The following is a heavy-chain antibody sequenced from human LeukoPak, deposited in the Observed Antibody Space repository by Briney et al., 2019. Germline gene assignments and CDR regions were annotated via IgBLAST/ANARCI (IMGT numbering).Heavy chain of an antibody. CDR1: GYTFSSYR. J-gene: IGHJ4*02. CDR3: ARLPKFDSSGPYSRTFDY. D-gene: IGHD3-22*01. Sequence: GESLKIPCKGSGYTFSSYRIGWVRQMPGKGLEWMGIIYPVDSDTRYSPSFQGQVTISADKSISTAYLQWSSLEASDTAMYFCARLPKFDSSGPYSRTFDYWGQGTLVTVSS. CDR2: IYPVDSDT. V-gene: IGHV5-51*01.